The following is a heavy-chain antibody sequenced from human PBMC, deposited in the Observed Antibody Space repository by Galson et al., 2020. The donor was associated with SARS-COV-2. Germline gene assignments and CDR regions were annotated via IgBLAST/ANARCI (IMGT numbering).Heavy chain of an antibody. D-gene: IGHD6-19*01. CDR1: GNKFNSYW. CDR3: AGRMAVGGPDAFAL. V-gene: IGHV5-51*01. CDR2: IYPGDFDV. Sequence: GEFPKIPCTRPGNKFNSYWLGWVRQIPGKGLEWVGIIYPGDFDVRYSPSFQGQVTISVDNSIKPAYLQWKTLKTPDTAMFFCAGRMAVGGPDAFALWCQGRRV. J-gene: IGHJ3*01.